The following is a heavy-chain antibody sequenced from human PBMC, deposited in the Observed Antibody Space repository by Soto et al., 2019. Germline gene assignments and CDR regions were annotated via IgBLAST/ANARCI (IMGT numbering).Heavy chain of an antibody. V-gene: IGHV4-59*08. Sequence: QVQLQESGPGLVKPSETLSLTCSVSGGSISTYYWSWIRQPPGKGLEWIGYIHYSGSTKYNPSLTSRIPMSLETSKNQFSLRLSSVTAADTAVYYCARSDYGDFLNAFDTWGQGTMVTVSS. D-gene: IGHD4-17*01. CDR2: IHYSGST. CDR3: ARSDYGDFLNAFDT. J-gene: IGHJ3*02. CDR1: GGSISTYY.